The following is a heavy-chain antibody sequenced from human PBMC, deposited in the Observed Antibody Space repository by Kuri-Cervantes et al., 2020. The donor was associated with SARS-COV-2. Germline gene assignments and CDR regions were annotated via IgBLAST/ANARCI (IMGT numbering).Heavy chain of an antibody. D-gene: IGHD6-6*01. V-gene: IGHV4-34*01. J-gene: IGHJ5*02. CDR2: INHSGST. CDR3: ARGPTVAASSSMFDP. Sequence: SETLSLTGAVYGGSFSGYYLSWIRQPPGKGLEWMGEINHSGSTNYNPSLKSRVTISVDTSKNQFSLKLSSVTAADTDVYYCARGPTVAASSSMFDPWGQGTLVTVSS. CDR1: GGSFSGYY.